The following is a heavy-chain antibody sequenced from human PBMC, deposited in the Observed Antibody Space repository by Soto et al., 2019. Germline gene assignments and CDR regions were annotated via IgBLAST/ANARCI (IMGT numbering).Heavy chain of an antibody. CDR2: IWYDGSNK. Sequence: GGSLRLSCAASGFTFSSYGMHWVRQAPGKGLEWVAVIWYDGSNKYYADSVKGRFTISRDNSKNTLYLQMNSLRAEDTAVYYCARESFRAHPELVYWGQGTLVTVSS. D-gene: IGHD3-10*01. V-gene: IGHV3-33*01. J-gene: IGHJ4*02. CDR1: GFTFSSYG. CDR3: ARESFRAHPELVY.